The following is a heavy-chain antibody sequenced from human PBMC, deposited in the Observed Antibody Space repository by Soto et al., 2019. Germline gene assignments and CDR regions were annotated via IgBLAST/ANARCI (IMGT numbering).Heavy chain of an antibody. Sequence: ASVKVSCKASGYTFTRYTMNWVRQAPGQRLEWMGWINPDNGNTKSSQKFQDRVIITRDTSASTAYMELNSLRSEDTAVYYCAGRCDGTNCLGHFDYWGQGTLVTVSS. CDR2: INPDNGNT. CDR3: AGRCDGTNCLGHFDY. J-gene: IGHJ4*02. CDR1: GYTFTRYT. D-gene: IGHD2-2*01. V-gene: IGHV1-3*01.